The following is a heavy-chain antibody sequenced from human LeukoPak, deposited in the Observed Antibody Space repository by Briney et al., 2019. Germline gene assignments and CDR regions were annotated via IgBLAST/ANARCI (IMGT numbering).Heavy chain of an antibody. J-gene: IGHJ3*02. CDR2: IKSKVNGGTT. D-gene: IGHD3-10*01. CDR3: WGSPQLYMVRGPDDAFDI. CDR1: GFIFSDAW. V-gene: IGHV3-15*03. Sequence: GGSLRLSCTASGFIFSDAWMTWVRQAPGQGPEWVGRIKSKVNGGTTDYASSVKGRFTISRDDSENTLYLQMNSLRTDDTAVYYCWGSPQLYMVRGPDDAFDIWGQGTMVTVSS.